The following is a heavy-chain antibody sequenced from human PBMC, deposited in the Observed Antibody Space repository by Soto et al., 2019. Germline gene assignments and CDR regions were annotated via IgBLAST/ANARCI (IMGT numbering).Heavy chain of an antibody. CDR2: ISSGGTTI. D-gene: IGHD3-3*01. J-gene: IGHJ4*02. Sequence: GGSLRLSCAASGFTFSTYEMNWVRQAPGKGLEWVSYISSGGTTIYYADSVKGRFTISRDNAKNSLDLQMNSLRADDTAIYYCARALDFWSGYLSDWGQGTLVTVSS. CDR1: GFTFSTYE. V-gene: IGHV3-48*03. CDR3: ARALDFWSGYLSD.